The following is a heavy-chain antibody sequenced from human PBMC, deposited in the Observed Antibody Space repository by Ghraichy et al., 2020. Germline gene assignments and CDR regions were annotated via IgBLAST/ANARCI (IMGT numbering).Heavy chain of an antibody. CDR2: IYHSGST. J-gene: IGHJ6*03. D-gene: IGHD2-15*01. CDR3: ARDYRCSGGSCYLGDYYYYYMDV. Sequence: SETLSLTCAVSGGSISSSNWWSWVRQPPGKGLEWIGEIYHSGSTNYNPSLKSRVTISVDKSKNQFSLKLSSVTAADTAVYYCARDYRCSGGSCYLGDYYYYYMDVWGKGTTVTVSS. V-gene: IGHV4-4*02. CDR1: GGSISSSNW.